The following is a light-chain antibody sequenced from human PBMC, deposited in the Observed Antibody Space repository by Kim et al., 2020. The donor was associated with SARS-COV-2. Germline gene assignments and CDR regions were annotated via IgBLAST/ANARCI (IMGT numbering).Light chain of an antibody. CDR2: DAS. CDR1: QSVSSY. V-gene: IGKV3-11*01. CDR3: QQRSNWPT. J-gene: IGKJ2*01. Sequence: LSLAPGERSTLSSRASQSVSSYLTWYQQKPGQAPRLLIYDASNRATGIPARFSGSGSGTDFTLTISSLEPEDFAVYYCQQRSNWPTFGQGTKLEI.